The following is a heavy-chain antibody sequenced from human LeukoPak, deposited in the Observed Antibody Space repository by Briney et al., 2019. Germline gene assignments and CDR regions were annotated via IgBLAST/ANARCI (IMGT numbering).Heavy chain of an antibody. CDR1: GFTFSNYA. CDR3: AKKSVPNTPPTFDY. D-gene: IGHD2-2*02. V-gene: IGHV3-23*01. J-gene: IGHJ4*02. CDR2: ISGSGDAT. Sequence: GGSLRLSCAASGFTFSNYAMSWVRQAPGKGLEWVSLISGSGDATKYADSVMGRYTISRDNSKNTLSLQMNSLRAEDTAVYYCAKKSVPNTPPTFDYWGQGTLVTVSS.